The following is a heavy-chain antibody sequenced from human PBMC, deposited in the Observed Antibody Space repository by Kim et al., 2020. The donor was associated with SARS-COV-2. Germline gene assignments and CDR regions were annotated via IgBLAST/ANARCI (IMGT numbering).Heavy chain of an antibody. D-gene: IGHD1-26*01. Sequence: GGSLRLSCAASGFTFSSYAMSWVRQAPGKGLEWVSAISGSGGSTYYADSVKGRFTISRDNSKNTLYLQMNSLRAEDTAVYYCAKDAKNLQGGSYYGDDFDWGQGTLVTVSS. CDR3: AKDAKNLQGGSYYGDDFD. J-gene: IGHJ4*02. CDR2: ISGSGGST. V-gene: IGHV3-23*01. CDR1: GFTFSSYA.